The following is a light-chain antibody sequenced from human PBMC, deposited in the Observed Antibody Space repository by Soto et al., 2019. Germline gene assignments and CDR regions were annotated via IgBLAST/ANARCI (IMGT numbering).Light chain of an antibody. CDR3: QQYYSYPRT. CDR1: QDISNY. V-gene: IGKV1-8*01. Sequence: AIRMTQSPSSFSASTGDRVTITCRASQDISNYLAWYQQRPGKAPSLLIYGASTLQSGVPSRFSGSGSGADFNLTISCLQSEDFATYYCQQYYSYPRTFGQGTNVEVK. J-gene: IGKJ1*01. CDR2: GAS.